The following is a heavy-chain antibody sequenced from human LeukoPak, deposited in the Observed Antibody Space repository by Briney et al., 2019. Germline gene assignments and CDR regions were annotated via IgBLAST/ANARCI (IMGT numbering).Heavy chain of an antibody. J-gene: IGHJ4*02. D-gene: IGHD3-22*01. CDR1: GFTFTNYA. CDR3: AREPNYYDSSGYPDY. V-gene: IGHV3-21*01. Sequence: PGGSLRLSCAASGFTFTNYAMSWVRQAPGKGLEWVSAISSSGSDTYYADPVKGRFTASRDNAKNSLYLQMNSLRAEDTAVYYCAREPNYYDSSGYPDYWGQGILVTVSS. CDR2: ISSSGSDT.